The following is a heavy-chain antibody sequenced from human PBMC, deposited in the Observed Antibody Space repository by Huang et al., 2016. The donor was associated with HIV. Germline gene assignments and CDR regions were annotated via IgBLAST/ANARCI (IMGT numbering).Heavy chain of an antibody. Sequence: EVLLVESGGGLVKPGGSLRLSCVASGIPLGSFNLNWVRQAPGKGLEWGSSISSSSSYIHYADSVKGRFTISRDNAGNSMYLQMNSLRVEDTAVYYCTRDQGQQLSPLAYWCQGTLVTVSS. V-gene: IGHV3-21*01. J-gene: IGHJ4*02. CDR1: GIPLGSFN. CDR2: ISSSSSYI. D-gene: IGHD6-13*01. CDR3: TRDQGQQLSPLAY.